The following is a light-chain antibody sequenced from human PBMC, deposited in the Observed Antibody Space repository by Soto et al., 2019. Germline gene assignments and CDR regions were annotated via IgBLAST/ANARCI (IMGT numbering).Light chain of an antibody. V-gene: IGKV1-5*01. CDR3: QKYFTTPLT. J-gene: IGKJ3*01. CDR1: ESIRTW. CDR2: DAS. Sequence: DIQMHQSLTTLSASIGAGFPITGRASESIRTWLAWYQHKPGKAHKFLIYDASTLESGVPSRFSGSGSGTEFTLTISSLQAEDVAVFYCQKYFTTPLTVGTGNKVVIK.